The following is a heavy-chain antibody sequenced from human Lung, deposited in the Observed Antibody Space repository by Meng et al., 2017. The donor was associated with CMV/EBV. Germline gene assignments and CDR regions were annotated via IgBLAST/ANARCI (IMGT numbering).Heavy chain of an antibody. CDR2: VNSNNDAT. D-gene: IGHD6-19*01. Sequence: QGQRVQSGAEMKKPGASVKGSCTTSGFTFSDYYIHGVRQAPGQGLEWMGWVNSNNDATNYARKFQGRVSMTRDTSISTAHMELSRLMSDDTAVYYCVRSSGWSLFDYWGQGTLVTVSS. V-gene: IGHV1-2*02. CDR3: VRSSGWSLFDY. J-gene: IGHJ4*02. CDR1: GFTFSDYY.